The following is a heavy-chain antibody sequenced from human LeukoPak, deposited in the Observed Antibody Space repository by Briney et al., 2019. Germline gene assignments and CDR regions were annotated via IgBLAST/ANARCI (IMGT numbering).Heavy chain of an antibody. Sequence: ASVKVSCKASGYTFTSYAMNWVRQAPGQGLEWMGWINTNTGNPTYAQGFTGRFVFSLDTSVSTAYLQISSLKAEDTAVYYCAGDVYCSGGSCYCSDDAFDIWGQGTMVTVSS. CDR1: GYTFTSYA. V-gene: IGHV7-4-1*02. CDR2: INTNTGNP. D-gene: IGHD2-15*01. J-gene: IGHJ3*02. CDR3: AGDVYCSGGSCYCSDDAFDI.